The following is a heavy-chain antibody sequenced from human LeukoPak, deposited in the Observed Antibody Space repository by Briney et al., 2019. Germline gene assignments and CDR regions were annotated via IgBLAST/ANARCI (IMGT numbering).Heavy chain of an antibody. Sequence: SETLSLTCAVYGVSFSGYNWSWIRQPPGKGLEWIGEINHSGSTNYNPSLKSRVTISVDTSKNQFSLKLSSVTAADTAVYYCARVTCGGDCYSGGWFDPWGQGTLVTVSS. V-gene: IGHV4-34*01. CDR3: ARVTCGGDCYSGGWFDP. CDR1: GVSFSGYN. CDR2: INHSGST. D-gene: IGHD2-21*02. J-gene: IGHJ5*02.